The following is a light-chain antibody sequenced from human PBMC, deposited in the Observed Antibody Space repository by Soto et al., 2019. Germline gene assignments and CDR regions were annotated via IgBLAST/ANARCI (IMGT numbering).Light chain of an antibody. CDR1: QGISSY. V-gene: IGKV1-9*01. Sequence: IQLTQSPSSLSASVGDRVTITCRASQGISSYLAWYQQKPGKAPKLLIYAASTLQSGVPSRFRGRASGTDFTLTIGSLQPEDFEIYYCQPLNSYPPITFVPGTKVGI. CDR2: AAS. CDR3: QPLNSYPPIT. J-gene: IGKJ3*01.